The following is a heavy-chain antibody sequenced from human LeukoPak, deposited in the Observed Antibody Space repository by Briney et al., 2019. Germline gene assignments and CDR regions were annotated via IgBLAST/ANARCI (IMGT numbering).Heavy chain of an antibody. CDR1: GFSFTTSA. CDR2: IVVGSGNT. J-gene: IGHJ3*02. V-gene: IGHV1-58*02. CDR3: AADPYYYDTSGYSYAFDI. Sequence: ASVKVSCKDSGFSFTTSAMQWVRQARGQRLEWIGWIVVGSGNTNYAQKFQERVTITRDMSTGTAYMEPSSLRSEDTAVYYCAADPYYYDTSGYSYAFDIWGQGTMVTVSS. D-gene: IGHD3-22*01.